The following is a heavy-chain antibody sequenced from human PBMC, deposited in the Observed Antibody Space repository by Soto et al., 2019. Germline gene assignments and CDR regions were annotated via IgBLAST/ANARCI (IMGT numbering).Heavy chain of an antibody. CDR1: GGSFSTYG. Sequence: QVQLVQSGAEVKKPGSSVKVSCKASGGSFSTYGISWVRQAPGQGLEWMGRIIPIFRSAHYTQKLQGRVTITADRSTSIVYMELSSLRSEDTAVYYCARDGISNSFDYWGQGTLDTVSS. CDR2: IIPIFRSA. V-gene: IGHV1-69*06. J-gene: IGHJ4*02. CDR3: ARDGISNSFDY. D-gene: IGHD3-3*02.